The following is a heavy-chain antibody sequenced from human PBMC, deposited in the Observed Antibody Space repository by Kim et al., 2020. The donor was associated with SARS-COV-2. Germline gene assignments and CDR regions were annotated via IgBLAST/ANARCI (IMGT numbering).Heavy chain of an antibody. CDR1: GFTFSSYS. J-gene: IGHJ4*02. V-gene: IGHV3-48*04. D-gene: IGHD2-21*02. CDR3: ARSRVTAIPGPYYFDY. Sequence: GGSLRLSCAASGFTFSSYSMNWVRQAPGKGLEWVSYISSSSSTIYYADSVKGRFTISRDNAKNSLYLQMNSLRAEDTAVYYCARSRVTAIPGPYYFDYWGQGTLVTVSS. CDR2: ISSSSSTI.